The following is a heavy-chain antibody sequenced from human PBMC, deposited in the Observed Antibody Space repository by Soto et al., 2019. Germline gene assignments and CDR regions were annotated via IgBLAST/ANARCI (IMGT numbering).Heavy chain of an antibody. CDR3: ARGWGYDSTDYYYAY. J-gene: IGHJ4*02. CDR1: GGSFNRHT. V-gene: IGHV1-69*01. CDR2: IIPIFGTA. D-gene: IGHD3-22*01. Sequence: VQLVQSGAEVRKPGSSVRVSCKASGGSFNRHTISWVRQAPGQGLEWMGGIIPIFGTANHAQKFQGRVTIIADESTSTVYMELSSLRSDDTAIYYCARGWGYDSTDYYYAYWGQGTLVIVSS.